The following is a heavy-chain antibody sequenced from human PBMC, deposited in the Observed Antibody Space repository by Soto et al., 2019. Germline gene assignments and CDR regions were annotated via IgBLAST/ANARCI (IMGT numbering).Heavy chain of an antibody. CDR2: ISVGSGSI. CDR3: VRDERSAFDI. Sequence: EEQLVESGGGLVQPGGSLRVSCAASGFSFRSYAMNWVRQAPGKGLEWVSYISVGSGSIFYADSVKGRFTLSRDDAKYSLDLQMHTLRRDDTDVYYCVRDERSAFDIWGQGTMVTVSS. J-gene: IGHJ3*02. V-gene: IGHV3-48*01. CDR1: GFSFRSYA.